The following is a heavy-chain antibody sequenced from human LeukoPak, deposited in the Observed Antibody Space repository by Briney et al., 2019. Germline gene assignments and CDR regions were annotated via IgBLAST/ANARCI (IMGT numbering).Heavy chain of an antibody. V-gene: IGHV3-30*18. CDR3: AKDLRSGVSPDAFDI. J-gene: IGHJ3*02. D-gene: IGHD2-15*01. CDR1: VFTFSSYG. Sequence: GGSLRLSCAASVFTFSSYGMHWVRQAPGKGLEWVAVISYDGSNKYYADSVKGRFTISRDNSKNTLYLQMNSLRAEDTAVYYCAKDLRSGVSPDAFDIWGQGTMVTVSS. CDR2: ISYDGSNK.